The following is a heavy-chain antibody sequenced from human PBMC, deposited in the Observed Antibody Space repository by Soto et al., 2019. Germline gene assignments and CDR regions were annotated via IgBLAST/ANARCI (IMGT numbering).Heavy chain of an antibody. D-gene: IGHD7-27*01. CDR2: IIAIYGNA. CDR1: GGTFSSYA. CDR3: ARDTGDGTFDF. J-gene: IGHJ4*02. V-gene: IGHV1-69*06. Sequence: SVKVSCKASGGTFSSYAISWVRQAPGQGLEWMGGIIAIYGNANSAQKFQGRVTISRDTSASTAYMELTSLRSEDTAVYYCARDTGDGTFDFWGQGTLVTVSS.